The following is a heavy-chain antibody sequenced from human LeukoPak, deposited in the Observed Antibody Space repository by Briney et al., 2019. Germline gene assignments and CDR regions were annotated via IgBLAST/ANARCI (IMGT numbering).Heavy chain of an antibody. CDR2: MNPNSGNT. CDR3: ARAHRTNWFDP. V-gene: IGHV1-8*01. CDR1: GYTFTSYD. J-gene: IGHJ5*02. Sequence: ASVTVSCTASGYTFTSYDINWVRQATGQGLEWMGWMNPNSGNTGYAQKFQGRVTMTRNTSISTAYMELSSLRSEDTAVYYCARAHRTNWFDPWGQGTLVTVSS.